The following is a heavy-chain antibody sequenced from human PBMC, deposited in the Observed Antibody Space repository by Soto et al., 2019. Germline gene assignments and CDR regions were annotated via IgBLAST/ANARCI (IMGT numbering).Heavy chain of an antibody. Sequence: AASVKVCWEASGVTFSSYSSSWVQQAPGQGLEWMGGIIPIFGTANYAQKFQGRVTITADEYTSTAYMELSSLRSEDTAVYYCARGFGSSFDYWGQGTLVTVSS. J-gene: IGHJ4*02. D-gene: IGHD2-15*01. V-gene: IGHV1-69*13. CDR1: GVTFSSYS. CDR2: IIPIFGTA. CDR3: ARGFGSSFDY.